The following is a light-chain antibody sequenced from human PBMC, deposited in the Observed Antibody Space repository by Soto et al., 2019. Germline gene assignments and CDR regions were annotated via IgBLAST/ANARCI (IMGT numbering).Light chain of an antibody. CDR3: QQYGSSPIT. CDR2: GAS. Sequence: IAMTQSPATLSVSPGDRVTLSCRASQSVSRDLAWYQKRPGQAPRLLIYGASTRATGIPARFSGSGSGTDFTLTISRLETEDFAVYYCQQYGSSPITFGQGTRLEIK. CDR1: QSVSRD. V-gene: IGKV3-15*01. J-gene: IGKJ5*01.